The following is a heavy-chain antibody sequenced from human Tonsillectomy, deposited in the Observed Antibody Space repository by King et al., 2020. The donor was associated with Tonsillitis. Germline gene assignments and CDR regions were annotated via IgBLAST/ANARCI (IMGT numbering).Heavy chain of an antibody. CDR3: ARGVYMTTVPIDDAFDI. J-gene: IGHJ3*02. D-gene: IGHD4-17*01. V-gene: IGHV1-18*04. Sequence: LVQSGAEVKKPGASVKVSCKASDYTFINYGISWVRQAPGQGLEWMAWISAYNGNTNYAQKFQGRVTVTTDTSTSTAYMELRSLRSDDTAVYYCARGVYMTTVPIDDAFDIWGQGTMVTVSS. CDR1: DYTFINYG. CDR2: ISAYNGNT.